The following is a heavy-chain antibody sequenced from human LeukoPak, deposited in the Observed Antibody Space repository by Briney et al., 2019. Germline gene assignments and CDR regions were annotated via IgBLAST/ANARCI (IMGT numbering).Heavy chain of an antibody. CDR2: IYYSGST. CDR3: AREPQGSGSYLGGIRAFDI. Sequence: SETLSLTCTVSGGSISSYYWSWIRQPPGKGLEWIGYIYYSGSTNYNPSLKSRVTISVDTSKNQFSLKLSSVTAADTAVYYCAREPQGSGSYLGGIRAFDIWGQGTMVTVSS. J-gene: IGHJ3*02. D-gene: IGHD1-26*01. V-gene: IGHV4-59*01. CDR1: GGSISSYY.